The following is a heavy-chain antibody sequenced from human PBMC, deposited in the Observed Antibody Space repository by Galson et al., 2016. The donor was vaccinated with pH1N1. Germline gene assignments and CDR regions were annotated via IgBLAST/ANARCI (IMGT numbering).Heavy chain of an antibody. D-gene: IGHD7-27*01. J-gene: IGHJ3*02. V-gene: IGHV6-1*01. CDR3: ARDTPNWEGALDI. CDR1: GDSVSSNSAA. CDR2: TYYRSKWYN. Sequence: CAISGDSVSSNSAAWNWIRQSPSRGLEWLGRTYYRSKWYNDYAVSVKSRITINPDTSKNQFSLQLNSVTPEDTAVCYCARDTPNWEGALDIWGQGTMVTVSS.